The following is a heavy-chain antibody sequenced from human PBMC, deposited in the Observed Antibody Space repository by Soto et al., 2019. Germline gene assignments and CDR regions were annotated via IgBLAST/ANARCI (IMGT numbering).Heavy chain of an antibody. D-gene: IGHD3-16*02. CDR1: GYTFTSYG. CDR2: ISAYNGNT. J-gene: IGHJ4*02. CDR3: ARDSNDYVWGSYRYNPYFDY. V-gene: IGHV1-18*04. Sequence: ASVKVSCKASGYTFTSYGISWVRQAPGQGLEWMGWISAYNGNTNYAQKLQGGVTMTTDTSTSTAYMELRSLRSDDTAVYYCARDSNDYVWGSYRYNPYFDYWGQGTLVTVSS.